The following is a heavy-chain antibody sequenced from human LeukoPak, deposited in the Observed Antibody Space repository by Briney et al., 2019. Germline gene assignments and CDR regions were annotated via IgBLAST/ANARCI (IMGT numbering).Heavy chain of an antibody. CDR2: INPNSGGT. Sequence: SSVKVSCKASGYTFTGYYMHWVRQAPGQGLEWMGRINPNSGGTHYAQNLQGRVTMTRDTSISTAYIELNRLSSDDTAVYYCARVWVESGYLDPNLPRKRYYYYYMDVWGKGTTVTVSS. J-gene: IGHJ6*03. V-gene: IGHV1-2*06. CDR1: GYTFTGYY. D-gene: IGHD6-25*01. CDR3: ARVWVESGYLDPNLPRKRYYYYYMDV.